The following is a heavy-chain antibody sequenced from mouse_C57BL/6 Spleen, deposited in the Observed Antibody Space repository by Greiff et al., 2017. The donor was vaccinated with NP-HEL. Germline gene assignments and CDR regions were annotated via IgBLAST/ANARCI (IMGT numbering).Heavy chain of an antibody. CDR1: GYTFTDYN. J-gene: IGHJ1*03. V-gene: IGHV1-18*01. D-gene: IGHD2-1*01. CDR3: ARGNYVNWYFDV. CDR2: INPNNGGT. Sequence: VHVKQSGPELVKPGASVKIPCKASGYTFTDYNMDWVKQSHGKSLEWIGDINPNNGGTIYNQKFKGKATLTVDKSSSTAYMELRSLTSEDTAVYYCARGNYVNWYFDVWGTGTTVTVSS.